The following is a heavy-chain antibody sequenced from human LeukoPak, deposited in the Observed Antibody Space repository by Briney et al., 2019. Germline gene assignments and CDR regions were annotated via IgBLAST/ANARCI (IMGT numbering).Heavy chain of an antibody. Sequence: PSETLSLTCTVSGGSISSGDYYWSWIRQPPGKGLEWIGYIYYSGSTYYNPSLKSRVTISVGTSKNQFSLKLSSVTAADTAVYYCARDSGIVAHAFDIWGQGTMVTVSS. CDR2: IYYSGST. V-gene: IGHV4-30-4*01. CDR3: ARDSGIVAHAFDI. CDR1: GGSISSGDYY. J-gene: IGHJ3*02. D-gene: IGHD2-15*01.